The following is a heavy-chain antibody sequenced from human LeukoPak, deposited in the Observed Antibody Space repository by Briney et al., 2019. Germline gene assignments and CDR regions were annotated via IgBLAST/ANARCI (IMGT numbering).Heavy chain of an antibody. Sequence: GGSLRLSCAASGFTFSSYWMSWVRQAPGKGLEWVASIKQDGSEKYYVDSVKGRFTISRDNSKNTLYLQMNSLRAEDTAVYYCATEGEDDFWSGPPLFDYWGQGTLVTVSS. CDR1: GFTFSSYW. D-gene: IGHD3-3*01. V-gene: IGHV3-7*03. CDR3: ATEGEDDFWSGPPLFDY. CDR2: IKQDGSEK. J-gene: IGHJ4*02.